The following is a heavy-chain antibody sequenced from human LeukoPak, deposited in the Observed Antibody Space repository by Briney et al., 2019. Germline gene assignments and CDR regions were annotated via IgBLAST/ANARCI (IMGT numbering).Heavy chain of an antibody. D-gene: IGHD3-9*01. J-gene: IGHJ4*02. V-gene: IGHV1-18*01. CDR2: ISAYNGNT. CDR1: GYTFTSYG. CDR3: ARDYDILTGYQDIRIDY. Sequence: ASVTVSCKASGYTFTSYGISWVRQAPGQGLEWMGWISAYNGNTNYAQKLQGRVTMTTDTSTSTAYMELRSLRSDDTAVYYCARDYDILTGYQDIRIDYWGQGTLVTVSS.